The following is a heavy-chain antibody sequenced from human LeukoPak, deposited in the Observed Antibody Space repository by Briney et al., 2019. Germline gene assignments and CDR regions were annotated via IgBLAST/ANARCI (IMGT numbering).Heavy chain of an antibody. CDR2: TRYDGSNK. J-gene: IGHJ5*02. D-gene: IGHD3-10*01. CDR3: ARGPRFGELLWHWFDP. Sequence: PGGSLRLSCAASGFTFSSYGMHWVRQAPGKGLEWVAFTRYDGSNKYYADSVKGRFTISRDNSKNTLYLQMNSLRAEDTAVYYCARGPRFGELLWHWFDPWGQGTLVTVSS. CDR1: GFTFSSYG. V-gene: IGHV3-30*02.